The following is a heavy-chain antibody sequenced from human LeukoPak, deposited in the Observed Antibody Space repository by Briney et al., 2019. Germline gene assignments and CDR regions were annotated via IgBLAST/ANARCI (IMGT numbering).Heavy chain of an antibody. D-gene: IGHD5-18*01. V-gene: IGHV3-48*01. J-gene: IGHJ4*02. CDR3: ARWEHVDTAMASYYFDY. Sequence: GGSLRLSCAASGFTFSSYSMNWVRQAPGKGLEWVSYISSSSSTIYYADSVKGRFTISRDNAKNSLYLQMNSLGAEDTAVYYCARWEHVDTAMASYYFDYWGQGTLVTVSS. CDR1: GFTFSSYS. CDR2: ISSSSSTI.